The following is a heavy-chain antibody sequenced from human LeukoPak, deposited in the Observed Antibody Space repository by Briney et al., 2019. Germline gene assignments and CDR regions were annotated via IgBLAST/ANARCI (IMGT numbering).Heavy chain of an antibody. D-gene: IGHD2-2*01. J-gene: IGHJ6*03. Sequence: SETLSLTCTVSGGSISSGSYYWSWIRQPAGKGLEWIGRIYTSGSTNYNPSLKSRVTISVDTSKNQFSLKLSSVTAADTAVYYCARDGLGCSSTSCYRRHWGYYMDVWGKGTTVTVSS. CDR3: ARDGLGCSSTSCYRRHWGYYMDV. V-gene: IGHV4-61*02. CDR2: IYTSGST. CDR1: GGSISSGSYY.